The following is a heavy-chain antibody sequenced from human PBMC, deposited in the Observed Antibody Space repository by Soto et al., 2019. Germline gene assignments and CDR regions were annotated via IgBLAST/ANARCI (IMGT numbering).Heavy chain of an antibody. CDR1: GYTFRNHF. CDR2: IDPISGST. J-gene: IGHJ6*02. V-gene: IGHV1-46*01. D-gene: IGHD3-10*01. Sequence: QVRLVQSGAEVKNPGASVKISCKASGYTFRNHFMNWVRQAPGQGLEWMGLIDPISGSTRYTQKFQGRVTMTRDTSTTTFYMELSSLKSEDTAVYYCARVGNYYGSGAIRPHRDYAMDVWGQGSTVTVSS. CDR3: ARVGNYYGSGAIRPHRDYAMDV.